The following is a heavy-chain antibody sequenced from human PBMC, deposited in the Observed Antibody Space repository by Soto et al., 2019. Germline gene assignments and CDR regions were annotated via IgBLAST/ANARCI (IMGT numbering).Heavy chain of an antibody. J-gene: IGHJ4*02. CDR3: ARGIYIRSWYPIGFDD. Sequence: EVQLVESGGGLVKPGGSLRLSCAASGFTFSSYSMNWVRQAPGKGLECVSSISSSSSYIYYADSVKGRFTISSDNAKNSLYLQMNSLRAEDTAVYYCARGIYIRSWYPIGFDDWGQGTLVTVSS. CDR2: ISSSSSYI. V-gene: IGHV3-21*01. D-gene: IGHD6-13*01. CDR1: GFTFSSYS.